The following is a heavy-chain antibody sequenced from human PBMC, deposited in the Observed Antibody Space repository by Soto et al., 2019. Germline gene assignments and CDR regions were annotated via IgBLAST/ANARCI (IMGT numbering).Heavy chain of an antibody. J-gene: IGHJ4*02. V-gene: IGHV4-59*01. Sequence: SETLSLTCTVSGGSISSYYWSWIRQPPGKGLEWIGYIYYSGSTNYNPSLKSRVTISVDTSKNQFSLKLSSVTAADAAVYFCARGYPRRSTSWYQYFENGGQGTLVTVSS. CDR3: ARGYPRRSTSWYQYFEN. CDR2: IYYSGST. D-gene: IGHD6-13*01. CDR1: GGSISSYY.